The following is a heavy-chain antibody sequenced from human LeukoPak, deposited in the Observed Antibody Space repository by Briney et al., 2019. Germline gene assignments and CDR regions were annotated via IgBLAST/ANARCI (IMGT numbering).Heavy chain of an antibody. J-gene: IGHJ6*02. V-gene: IGHV3-23*01. D-gene: IGHD3-3*01. CDR1: GFTFNNFA. CDR3: ARDATYYDFWSGYRGGYGMDV. CDR2: LSGGGTG. Sequence: PGGSLRLSCSVSGFTFNNFAMIWVRQPPGKGLEWVSSLSGGGTGHYAGSMKGRFNFSRDNSKNTLYLQMNSLRAENTAVYYGARDATYYDFWSGYRGGYGMDVWGQGTTVTVSS.